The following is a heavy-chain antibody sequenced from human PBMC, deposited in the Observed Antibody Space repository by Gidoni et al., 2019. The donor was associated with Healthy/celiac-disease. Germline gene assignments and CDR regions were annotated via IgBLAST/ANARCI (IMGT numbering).Heavy chain of an antibody. CDR3: ARVRGITFGGVMSY. Sequence: QVQLVQSGAEVKKPGSSVKVPCKASGGTFSSYAISWVRQAPGQGLEWMGGIIPIFGTANYAQKFQGRVTITADESTSTAYMELSSLRSEDTAVYYCARVRGITFGGVMSYWGQGTLVTVSS. J-gene: IGHJ4*02. V-gene: IGHV1-69*01. CDR1: GGTFSSYA. D-gene: IGHD3-16*01. CDR2: IIPIFGTA.